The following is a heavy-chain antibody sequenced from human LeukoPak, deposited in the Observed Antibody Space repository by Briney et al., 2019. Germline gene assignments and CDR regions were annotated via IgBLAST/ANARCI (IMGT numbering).Heavy chain of an antibody. D-gene: IGHD6-19*01. V-gene: IGHV4-38-2*02. Sequence: SETLFLTCAVPGYSISSGYYWGWIRQPPGRGREWIGSIFHSGSTYYNPALKNRVTISVDTSKNHISLKLSSVTAADTAVYYCARDFIAVAGTPDYWGQGTLVTVSS. CDR3: ARDFIAVAGTPDY. CDR2: IFHSGST. CDR1: GYSISSGYY. J-gene: IGHJ4*02.